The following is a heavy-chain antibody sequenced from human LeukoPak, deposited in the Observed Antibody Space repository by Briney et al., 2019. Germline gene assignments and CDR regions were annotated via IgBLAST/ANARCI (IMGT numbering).Heavy chain of an antibody. Sequence: GGSLRLSCAASGFTFSSYGMHWVRQAPGKGLEWVAVISYDGSNKYYADSVKGRFTISRDNSKNTLYLQMNSLRAEDTAVYYCAKGSNYGAKGYYFDYWGQGTLVTVSS. CDR3: AKGSNYGAKGYYFDY. J-gene: IGHJ4*02. CDR2: ISYDGSNK. V-gene: IGHV3-30*18. D-gene: IGHD4-17*01. CDR1: GFTFSSYG.